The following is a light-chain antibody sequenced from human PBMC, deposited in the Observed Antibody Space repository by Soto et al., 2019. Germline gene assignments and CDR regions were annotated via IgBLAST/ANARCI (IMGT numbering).Light chain of an antibody. Sequence: DIEMTQSPSSLSASVGDRVTITCRASQSITTYLNWYQQKPGKAPKLLIYAASTLQSGVPSRFSGSGSGTDFTLTISSLQPEYFATYYCQQSFSSLMYTFGQGTKLEIE. CDR3: QQSFSSLMYT. J-gene: IGKJ2*01. CDR1: QSITTY. CDR2: AAS. V-gene: IGKV1-39*01.